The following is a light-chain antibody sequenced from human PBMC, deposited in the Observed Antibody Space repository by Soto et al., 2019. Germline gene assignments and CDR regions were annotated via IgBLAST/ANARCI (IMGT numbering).Light chain of an antibody. V-gene: IGKV1-6*01. CDR3: LHDYNYPRT. J-gene: IGKJ1*01. Sequence: AIQMTQSPSSLSASVGDRVTMTCRASPGINNELAWYQHKPGKAPKLLIYAASNLHSGVPSRFSGSGSGTDFALTISSLQPEDFATYFCLHDYNYPRTFGQGTKVE. CDR1: PGINNE. CDR2: AAS.